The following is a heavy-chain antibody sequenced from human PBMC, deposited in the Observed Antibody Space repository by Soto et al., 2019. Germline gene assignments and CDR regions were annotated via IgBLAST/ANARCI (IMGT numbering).Heavy chain of an antibody. J-gene: IGHJ5*01. CDR1: GGSVSSGSYY. CDR2: IYYSGST. Sequence: SETLSLTCTVSGGSVSSGSYYWSWIRQPPGKGLEWIGYIYYSGSTNYNPSLKSRVTISVDTSKNQFSLKLSSVTAADTAVYYCARNTDIVEAPAAITSPNWYDSWGQGTLVTVSS. V-gene: IGHV4-61*01. D-gene: IGHD2-2*02. CDR3: ARNTDIVEAPAAITSPNWYDS.